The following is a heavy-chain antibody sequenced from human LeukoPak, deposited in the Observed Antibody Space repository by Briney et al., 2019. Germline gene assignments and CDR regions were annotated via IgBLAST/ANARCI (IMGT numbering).Heavy chain of an antibody. Sequence: GGSLRLSCAASGFTFSSYGMHWVRQAPGKGLEWVAVIWCDGSNKYYADSVKGRFTISRDNSKNTLYLQMNSLRAEDTAVYYCARDATAASWYFHYYGMDVWGQGTTVTVSS. CDR1: GFTFSSYG. D-gene: IGHD6-13*01. CDR3: ARDATAASWYFHYYGMDV. V-gene: IGHV3-33*01. J-gene: IGHJ6*02. CDR2: IWCDGSNK.